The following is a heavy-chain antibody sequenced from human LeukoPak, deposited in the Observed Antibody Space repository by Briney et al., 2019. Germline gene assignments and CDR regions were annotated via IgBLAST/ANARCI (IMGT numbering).Heavy chain of an antibody. V-gene: IGHV3-15*01. Sequence: PVGSLSLSCAPSGFTLSSAWMNWVRQAPGKGVEWVGRIKSKADGGTTDYASLVEGRFTISRDDSKNTVHLQMKSLEIEDTAVYYCATRLYWGQGTLVTASS. CDR2: IKSKADGGTT. CDR1: GFTLSSAW. CDR3: ATRLY. J-gene: IGHJ4*02.